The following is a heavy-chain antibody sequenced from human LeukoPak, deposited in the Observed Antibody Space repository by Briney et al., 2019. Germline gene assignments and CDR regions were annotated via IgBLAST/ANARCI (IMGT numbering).Heavy chain of an antibody. D-gene: IGHD3-3*01. CDR1: GYTFTSYG. J-gene: IGHJ4*02. Sequence: ASVKVSCKASGYTFTSYGISWVRQAPGQGLEWMGWISAYNGNTNYAQKLQGRVTMTTDTSTSTAYMELRSLRSDDTALYYCAKDIGFLEWLLTFDYWGQGTLVTVSS. V-gene: IGHV1-18*01. CDR3: AKDIGFLEWLLTFDY. CDR2: ISAYNGNT.